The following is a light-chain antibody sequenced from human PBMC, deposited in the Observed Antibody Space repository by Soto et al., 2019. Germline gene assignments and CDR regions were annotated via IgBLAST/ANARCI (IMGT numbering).Light chain of an antibody. V-gene: IGKV3-11*01. CDR1: QSVGTY. Sequence: EIVLTQSPATLSLSPGERATLSCRASQSVGTYFAWYQQKPGQAPRLLIYDSSNRATGIPARFSGSGSGTDFTLTTGSLEPEDFAVYYCQQRSDWPSTFGGGTKVEIK. J-gene: IGKJ4*01. CDR3: QQRSDWPST. CDR2: DSS.